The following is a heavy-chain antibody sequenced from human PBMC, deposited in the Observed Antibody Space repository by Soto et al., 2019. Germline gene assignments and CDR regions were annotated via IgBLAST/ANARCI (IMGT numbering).Heavy chain of an antibody. Sequence: PGGSLRLSCAPSGFTFDDYGMRWVRQAPGKGLEWVSDMHWNGVSIGYADSVRGRFTISADNAENSVFLQMNSLRDEDTAVYFCVRDRDLYRDMVHADLWGQGTLVTVSS. CDR1: GFTFDDYG. CDR2: MHWNGVSI. CDR3: VRDRDLYRDMVHADL. V-gene: IGHV3-20*04. J-gene: IGHJ4*01. D-gene: IGHD1-26*01.